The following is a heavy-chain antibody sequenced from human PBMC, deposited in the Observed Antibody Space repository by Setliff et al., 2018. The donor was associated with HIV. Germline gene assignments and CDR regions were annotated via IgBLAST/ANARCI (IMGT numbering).Heavy chain of an antibody. Sequence: PSETLSLTCTVSGASISSGGYYWSWIRQVPGKGLESIGYISKSGTTYYSSSLKSRAIISRDTSKNQFSLQLTSVTATDTALYYCARISDLGMTLNQPYLDNWGQGTLVTVS. CDR2: ISKSGTT. D-gene: IGHD1-20*01. CDR1: GASISSGGYY. CDR3: ARISDLGMTLNQPYLDN. V-gene: IGHV4-31*03. J-gene: IGHJ4*02.